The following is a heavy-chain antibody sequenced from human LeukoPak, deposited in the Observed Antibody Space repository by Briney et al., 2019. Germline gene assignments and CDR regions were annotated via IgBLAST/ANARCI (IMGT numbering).Heavy chain of an antibody. Sequence: GGSLRLSCAASGFTVSSNYMSWVRQAPGKGLEGVSIIYSGGSTYYADSVKGRFTVSRDNSKNTLNLQMNSLRAEDTAVYFCVRVGYSYGYGDWNHFDYWGQGTLVTVSS. V-gene: IGHV3-66*02. CDR2: IYSGGST. CDR1: GFTVSSNY. J-gene: IGHJ4*02. CDR3: VRVGYSYGYGDWNHFDY. D-gene: IGHD5-18*01.